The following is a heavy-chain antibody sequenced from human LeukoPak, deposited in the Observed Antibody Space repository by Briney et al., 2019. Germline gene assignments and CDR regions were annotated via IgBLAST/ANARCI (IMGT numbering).Heavy chain of an antibody. CDR2: IFYSGST. CDR3: ARHYYDSSGYYYSDY. CDR1: GGSISSSSYY. J-gene: IGHJ4*02. Sequence: SETLSLTCTVSGGSISSSSYYWGWIRQPPGKGLEWIGSIFYSGSTYYNPSLKSPVTISVDTSKNQFSLKLSSVTAADTAVYYCARHYYDSSGYYYSDYWGQGTLVTVSS. V-gene: IGHV4-39*01. D-gene: IGHD3-22*01.